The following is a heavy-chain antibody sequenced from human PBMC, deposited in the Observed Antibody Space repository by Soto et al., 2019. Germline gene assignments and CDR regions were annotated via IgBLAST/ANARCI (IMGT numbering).Heavy chain of an antibody. D-gene: IGHD6-19*01. CDR3: AGAEWLVIWFDP. V-gene: IGHV1-18*01. Sequence: ASVKVSCKASGYTFTSYGIRWVRRAPGQGLEWMGWISAYNGNTNYAQKLQGRVTMTTDTSTSTAYMELRSLRSDDTAVYYCAGAEWLVIWFDPWGEGLLVTV. J-gene: IGHJ5*02. CDR2: ISAYNGNT. CDR1: GYTFTSYG.